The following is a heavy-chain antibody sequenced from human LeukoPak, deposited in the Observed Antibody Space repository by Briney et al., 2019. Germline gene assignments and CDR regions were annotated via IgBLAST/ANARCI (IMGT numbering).Heavy chain of an antibody. D-gene: IGHD4-23*01. V-gene: IGHV4-59*12. Sequence: KTSETLSLTCTVSGGSISSYYWSWIRQSPGKGLECIGSIYHSGSTYYNPSLKSRVTISVDKSKNQFSLKLSSVTAADTAVYYCAREPTTVAASYFDYWGQGTLVTVSS. CDR1: GGSISSYY. CDR2: IYHSGST. CDR3: AREPTTVAASYFDY. J-gene: IGHJ4*02.